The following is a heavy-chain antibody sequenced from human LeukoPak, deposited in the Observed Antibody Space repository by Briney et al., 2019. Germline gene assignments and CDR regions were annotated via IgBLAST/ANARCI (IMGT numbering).Heavy chain of an antibody. D-gene: IGHD2-2*01. CDR2: INPNSGGT. CDR3: ARSVVVVPAAMGRVWFDP. Sequence: ASVKVSCKASGYTFTGYYMHWVRQAPGQGLECMGWINPNSGGTNYAQKFQGRVTMTRDTSISTAYMELSRLRSDDTAVYYCARSVVVVPAAMGRVWFDPWGQGTLVTVSS. J-gene: IGHJ5*02. V-gene: IGHV1-2*02. CDR1: GYTFTGYY.